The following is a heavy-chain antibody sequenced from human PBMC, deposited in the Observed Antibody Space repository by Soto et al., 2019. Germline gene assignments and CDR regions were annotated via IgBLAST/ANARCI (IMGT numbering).Heavy chain of an antibody. CDR2: ISYDGSNK. J-gene: IGHJ4*02. D-gene: IGHD3-3*01. Sequence: QVQLVESGGGVVQPGRSLRLSCAASGFTFSSYGMHWVRQAPGKGLEWVAVISYDGSNKYYADSVKGRFTISRDNSKNTLYLQMNSLRAEDTAVYYCVKDYSKPYYDFWSGYSDSYFDYWGQGTLVTVSS. CDR1: GFTFSSYG. V-gene: IGHV3-30*18. CDR3: VKDYSKPYYDFWSGYSDSYFDY.